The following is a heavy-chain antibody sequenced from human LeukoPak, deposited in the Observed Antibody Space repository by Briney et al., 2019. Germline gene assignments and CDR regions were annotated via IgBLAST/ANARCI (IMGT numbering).Heavy chain of an antibody. D-gene: IGHD2-2*01. J-gene: IGHJ5*02. CDR3: ARIVVVPAADNWFDP. V-gene: IGHV1-2*02. CDR1: GYTFAGYY. Sequence: GASVKVSCKASGYTFAGYYMHWARQAPGQGLEWMGWINPNSGGTNYAQKFQGRVTMTRDTSISTAYMELSRLRSDDTAVYYCARIVVVPAADNWFDPWGQGTLVTVSS. CDR2: INPNSGGT.